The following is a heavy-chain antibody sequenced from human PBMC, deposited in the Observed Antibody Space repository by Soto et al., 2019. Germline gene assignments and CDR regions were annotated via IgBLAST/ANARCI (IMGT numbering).Heavy chain of an antibody. CDR3: ARVRGIAARPYYYGMDV. V-gene: IGHV1-18*01. CDR1: GYTFTSYG. CDR2: ISAYNGNT. J-gene: IGHJ6*02. D-gene: IGHD6-6*01. Sequence: ASVKVSCKASGYTFTSYGISWVRQAPGQGLEWMGWISAYNGNTNYAQKLQGRVTMTTDTSTSTAYMELRSLRSDDTAVYYCARVRGIAARPYYYGMDVWGQVTTVTVSS.